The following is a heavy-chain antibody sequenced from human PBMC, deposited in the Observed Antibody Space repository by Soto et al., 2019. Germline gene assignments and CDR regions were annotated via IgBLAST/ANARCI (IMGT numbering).Heavy chain of an antibody. Sequence: PGGSLRLSCAASGFTFSSYSMNWVRQAPGKGLEWVSYISSSSSSTIYYTDSVKGRFTISRDNAKNSLYLQMNSLRDEDTAVYYCARAALYYDLGNWFDPWGQGTLVTVSS. CDR1: GFTFSSYS. J-gene: IGHJ5*02. D-gene: IGHD3-3*01. V-gene: IGHV3-48*02. CDR3: ARAALYYDLGNWFDP. CDR2: ISSSSSSTI.